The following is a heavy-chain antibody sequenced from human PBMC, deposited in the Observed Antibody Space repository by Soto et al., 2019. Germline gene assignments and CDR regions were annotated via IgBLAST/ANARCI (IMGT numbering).Heavy chain of an antibody. CDR1: GGTFSSYA. Sequence: GASVKVSCKASGGTFSSYAISWVRQAPGQGLEWMGGIIPIFGTANYAQKFQGRVTITADESTSTAYMELSSLRSEDTAVYYCARDNESGFYCSGGSCYLHWLASWGQGTLVTVSS. D-gene: IGHD2-15*01. CDR2: IIPIFGTA. V-gene: IGHV1-69*13. CDR3: ARDNESGFYCSGGSCYLHWLAS. J-gene: IGHJ5*01.